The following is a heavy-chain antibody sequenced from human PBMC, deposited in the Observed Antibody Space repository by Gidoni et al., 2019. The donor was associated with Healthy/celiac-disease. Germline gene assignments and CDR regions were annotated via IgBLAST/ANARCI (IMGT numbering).Heavy chain of an antibody. Sequence: QVQLVESGGGVVQPGRSLRLSCAASGFTFSSYGMHWVRQAPGKGLEWVAVISYDGSKKYYAGSVKGRFTISRDNSKNTLYLQMNSLRAEDTAVYYCAKGEIIAAAGIGYWGQGTLVTVSS. D-gene: IGHD6-13*01. V-gene: IGHV3-30*18. J-gene: IGHJ4*02. CDR2: ISYDGSKK. CDR1: GFTFSSYG. CDR3: AKGEIIAAAGIGY.